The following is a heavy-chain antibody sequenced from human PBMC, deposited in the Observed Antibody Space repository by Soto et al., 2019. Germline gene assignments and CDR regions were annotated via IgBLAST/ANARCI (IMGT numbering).Heavy chain of an antibody. D-gene: IGHD5-12*01. CDR3: TRHTGGYVDWFDP. CDR2: IRSKANSYAT. Sequence: TGGSLRLSCAASGFTFSGSAMHWVRQASGKGLEWVGRIRSKANSYATAYAASVKGRFTISRDDSKNTAYLQMNSLKTEDTAVYYCTRHTGGYVDWFDPWGQGTLVTVSS. CDR1: GFTFSGSA. V-gene: IGHV3-73*01. J-gene: IGHJ5*02.